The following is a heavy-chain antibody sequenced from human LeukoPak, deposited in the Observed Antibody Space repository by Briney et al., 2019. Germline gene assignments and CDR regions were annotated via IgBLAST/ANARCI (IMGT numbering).Heavy chain of an antibody. CDR2: VSADGSKK. CDR3: AKKFVGITVIAGDYFDY. J-gene: IGHJ4*02. V-gene: IGHV3-30-3*02. Sequence: PGGSLRLSCAVSGFTFTSYAMHWVRQAPGKGLEWVAVVSADGSKKYYADSVRGRFTISRDNSKSTVYLQMNSLRAEDTAVYYCAKKFVGITVIAGDYFDYWGQGTLVTVSS. CDR1: GFTFTSYA. D-gene: IGHD2-21*01.